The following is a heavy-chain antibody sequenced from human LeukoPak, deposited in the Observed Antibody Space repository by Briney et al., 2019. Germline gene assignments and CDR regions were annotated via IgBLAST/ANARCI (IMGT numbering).Heavy chain of an antibody. CDR3: ARDVCSSTSCYIAGPHGHWFDP. J-gene: IGHJ5*02. CDR1: GGSISSSSYY. V-gene: IGHV4-39*07. CDR2: IYYSGST. D-gene: IGHD2-2*02. Sequence: PSETLSLTCTVSGGSISSSSYYWGWIRQPPGKGLEWIGSIYYSGSTYYNPSLKSRVTISVDTSKNQFSLKLSSVTAADTAVYYCARDVCSSTSCYIAGPHGHWFDPWGQGTLVTVSS.